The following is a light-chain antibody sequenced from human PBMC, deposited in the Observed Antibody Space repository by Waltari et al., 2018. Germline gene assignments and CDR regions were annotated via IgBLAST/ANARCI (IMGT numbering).Light chain of an antibody. CDR3: QKYVSLPAT. CDR2: DAS. Sequence: EIVFTQSPGTLSLSPEERATLSCRASQSVSRSLAWYQQKHGQAPRLLIYDASTRATGIPDRFSGSGSGTDFSLTISRLEPEDFAVYYCQKYVSLPATFGQGTKVEIK. V-gene: IGKV3-20*01. J-gene: IGKJ1*01. CDR1: QSVSRS.